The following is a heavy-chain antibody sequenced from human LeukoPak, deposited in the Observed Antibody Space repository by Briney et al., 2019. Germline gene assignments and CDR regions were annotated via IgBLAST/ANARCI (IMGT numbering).Heavy chain of an antibody. J-gene: IGHJ4*02. CDR3: AKVGCLGYSPGY. Sequence: PGGSLRLSCAASGFTFSSYGMHWVRQAPGKGLEWVAVISYDGSNKYYADSVKGRFTISRDNSKNTLYLQMNSLRAEDTAVYYCAKVGCLGYSPGYWGQGTLVTVSS. D-gene: IGHD2-15*01. CDR2: ISYDGSNK. CDR1: GFTFSSYG. V-gene: IGHV3-30*18.